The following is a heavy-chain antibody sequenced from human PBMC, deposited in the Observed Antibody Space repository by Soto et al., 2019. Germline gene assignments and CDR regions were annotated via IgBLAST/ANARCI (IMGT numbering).Heavy chain of an antibody. D-gene: IGHD6-13*01. Sequence: QVQLVQSGAEVKKPGASVKVSCKASGYTFTSYYMHWVRQAPGQGLEWMGIINPSGGSTSYAKKFPGIVTMTRNTSTNKVYMELSSLRSEEKAVYYCARELIEAAAVTDYYYYYYGMDVWGQGTTVTVSS. CDR2: INPSGGST. J-gene: IGHJ6*02. CDR1: GYTFTSYY. CDR3: ARELIEAAAVTDYYYYYYGMDV. V-gene: IGHV1-46*01.